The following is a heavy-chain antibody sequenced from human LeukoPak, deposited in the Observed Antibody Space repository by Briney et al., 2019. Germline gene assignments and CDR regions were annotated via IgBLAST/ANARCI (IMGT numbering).Heavy chain of an antibody. CDR2: IDPSDSYI. Sequence: PGESLQISCKGSGYSFTSYWISWGRQLPGKGLEWMGRIDPSDSYINYSPSFQGHVTISADKSISAAYLQWSSLKASDTAMYYCARLVAYGGSPSDHWGQGTLVTVSS. CDR1: GYSFTSYW. J-gene: IGHJ5*02. D-gene: IGHD1-26*01. CDR3: ARLVAYGGSPSDH. V-gene: IGHV5-10-1*01.